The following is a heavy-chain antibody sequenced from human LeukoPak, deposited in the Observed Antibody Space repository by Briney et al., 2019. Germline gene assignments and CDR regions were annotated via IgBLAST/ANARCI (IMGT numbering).Heavy chain of an antibody. CDR2: INPNSGGT. D-gene: IGHD3-3*01. Sequence: GASVKVSCKASGYTFTGYYMHWVRQAPGQGLEWMGRINPNSGGTNYAQKFQGRVTMTRDTAISTAYMELSRLRSDGTAVYYCARIRFLEGIDYWGQGTLVTVSS. CDR3: ARIRFLEGIDY. CDR1: GYTFTGYY. V-gene: IGHV1-2*06. J-gene: IGHJ4*02.